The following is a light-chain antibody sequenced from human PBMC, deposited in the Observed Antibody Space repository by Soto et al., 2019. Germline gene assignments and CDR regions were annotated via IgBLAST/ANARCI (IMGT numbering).Light chain of an antibody. CDR3: SSYAGSNNGV. CDR1: SSDVGDYNYNY. J-gene: IGLJ3*02. V-gene: IGLV2-8*01. CDR2: EVT. Sequence: QSALTQPPSASGSPGQSVTISCTGTSSDVGDYNYNYVSWYQQRPGKAPKLMIYEVTKRPSGVPDRFSGSRSGNTASLTVSGLQAEDEADYHCSSYAGSNNGVFGGGTKLTVL.